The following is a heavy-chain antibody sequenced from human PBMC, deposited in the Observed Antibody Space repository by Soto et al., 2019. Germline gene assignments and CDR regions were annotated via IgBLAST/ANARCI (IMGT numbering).Heavy chain of an antibody. D-gene: IGHD2-2*01. V-gene: IGHV1-3*01. Sequence: QVQLVQSGTEVKKPGASVKVSCKASGYTFTGYAIHWVRQAPVQRLEWVGWINGGNGDTKYSQKFQVRVTITMDTSASTAYMELTSLGSEDTAVYHCARGYCSSTSCQYYFDYWGQGTLVTVSS. CDR1: GYTFTGYA. CDR3: ARGYCSSTSCQYYFDY. J-gene: IGHJ4*02. CDR2: INGGNGDT.